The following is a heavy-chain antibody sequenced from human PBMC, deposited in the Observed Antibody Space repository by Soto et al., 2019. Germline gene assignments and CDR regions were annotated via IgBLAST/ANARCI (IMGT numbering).Heavy chain of an antibody. CDR3: AREYYYTMDV. CDR2: IDSSTKYT. J-gene: IGHJ6*02. CDR1: GFTFRDYY. Sequence: QVQLVESGGGLVRPGGSLRLSCEASGFTFRDYYMTWFRQAPGKGLEWLSYIDSSTKYTNYADSVKDRFTISRDNAKNSLYLQMNRLRADDTAVYYCAREYYYTMDVWGQGTMVTVYS. V-gene: IGHV3-11*05.